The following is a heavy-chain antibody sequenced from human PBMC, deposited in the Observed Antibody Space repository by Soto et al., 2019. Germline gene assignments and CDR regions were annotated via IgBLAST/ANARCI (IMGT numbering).Heavy chain of an antibody. J-gene: IGHJ6*02. Sequence: GESLKISCNGSGYSFTSYWIVWVRQMPGKVLEWIGTIYPGDSDTRYSPSFQGQVTISADKSISTAYLQWNSLKASDTAMYFCARNKGYCSSISCYGMDVWGQGATVTVSS. D-gene: IGHD2-2*01. CDR2: IYPGDSDT. CDR3: ARNKGYCSSISCYGMDV. CDR1: GYSFTSYW. V-gene: IGHV5-51*01.